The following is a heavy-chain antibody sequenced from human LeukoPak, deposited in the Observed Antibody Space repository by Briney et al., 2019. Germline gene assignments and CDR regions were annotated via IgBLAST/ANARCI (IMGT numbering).Heavy chain of an antibody. CDR3: ARDTGARRLDF. D-gene: IGHD6-6*01. CDR2: IWYDGSNQ. J-gene: IGHJ4*02. CDR1: GFTFRNHG. Sequence: PGGSLRLSCAASGFTFRNHGMHWVRQAPGKGLEWVAVIWYDGSNQYYSDSVKGRFTISRDNSKNTLDLQMNSLRAEDTAVYYCARDTGARRLDFWGQGTLVTVSS. V-gene: IGHV3-33*01.